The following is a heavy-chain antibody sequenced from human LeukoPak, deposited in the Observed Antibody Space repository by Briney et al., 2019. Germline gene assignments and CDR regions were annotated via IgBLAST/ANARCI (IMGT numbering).Heavy chain of an antibody. D-gene: IGHD3-9*01. Sequence: GGSLRLSCAASGFTFSDYYMSWIRQAPGKGLEWVSYISSSGSTIYYADSVKGRFTISRDNSKNSLYLQMNSLRTEDTALYYCAKGNILTGPPDYWGQGTLVTVSS. J-gene: IGHJ4*02. CDR2: ISSSGSTI. CDR1: GFTFSDYY. CDR3: AKGNILTGPPDY. V-gene: IGHV3-11*01.